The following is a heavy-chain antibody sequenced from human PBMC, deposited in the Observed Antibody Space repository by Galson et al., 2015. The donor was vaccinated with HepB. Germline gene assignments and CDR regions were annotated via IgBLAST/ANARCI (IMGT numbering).Heavy chain of an antibody. V-gene: IGHV3-30*18. J-gene: IGHJ4*02. CDR3: AKDGRLCFGGPFDY. CDR2: ISYDGSNK. CDR1: GFTFSSYG. D-gene: IGHD3-10*01. Sequence: SLRLSCAASGFTFSSYGMHWVRQAPGKGLEWVAVISYDGSNKYYADSVKGRFTISRDNSKNTLYLQMNSLRAEDTAVYYCAKDGRLCFGGPFDYWGQGTLVTVSS.